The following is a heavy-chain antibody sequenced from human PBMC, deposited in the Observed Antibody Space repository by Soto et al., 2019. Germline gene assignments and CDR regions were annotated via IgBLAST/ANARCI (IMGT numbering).Heavy chain of an antibody. J-gene: IGHJ4*02. CDR1: GFTFSSFW. V-gene: IGHV3-7*01. CDR2: INPHGTER. Sequence: PGGSLRLSCTPSGFTFSSFWMDWVRQAPGKGLEWVANINPHGTERHYVDSVKGRFTISRDNAKNSLYLQMSSLTAEDSALYYCSRSLDSWGQGTRVTVSS. CDR3: SRSLDS.